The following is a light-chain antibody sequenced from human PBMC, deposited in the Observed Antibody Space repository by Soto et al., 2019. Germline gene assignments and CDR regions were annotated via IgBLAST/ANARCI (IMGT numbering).Light chain of an antibody. CDR2: DAS. CDR1: QSVSSY. J-gene: IGKJ3*01. V-gene: IGKV3-11*01. Sequence: EIVLTQSPATLSLSPGERATLSCRASQSVSSYLVWYQQKPGQAPRLLIYDASNRATGIPARFSGSGSGTDFTLTISSLEPEDFAVYYCQQRSNWPPETFGPGTKVDIK. CDR3: QQRSNWPPET.